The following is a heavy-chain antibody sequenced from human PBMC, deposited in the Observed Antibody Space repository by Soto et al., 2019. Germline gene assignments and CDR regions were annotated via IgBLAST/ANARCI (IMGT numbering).Heavy chain of an antibody. CDR3: ARDQLDYGDYVFRRPDTYYMDV. V-gene: IGHV6-1*01. Sequence: SQTLSLPCAISGDSVSSNSAAWNWIRQSPSRGLEWLGRTYYRSKWYNDYAVSVKSRITINPDTSKNQFSLQLNSVTPEDTAVYYCARDQLDYGDYVFRRPDTYYMDVWGKGTTVTVSS. CDR2: TYYRSKWYN. J-gene: IGHJ6*03. CDR1: GDSVSSNSAA. D-gene: IGHD4-17*01.